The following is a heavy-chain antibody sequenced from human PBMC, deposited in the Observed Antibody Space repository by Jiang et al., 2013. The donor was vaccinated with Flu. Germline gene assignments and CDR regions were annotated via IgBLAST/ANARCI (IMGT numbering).Heavy chain of an antibody. CDR3: ASSTLRYYVFLDWFPMMSFDI. D-gene: IGHD3/OR15-3a*01. J-gene: IGHJ3*02. CDR1: GGFISSSSYF. CDR2: LYYSGST. V-gene: IGHV4-39*02. Sequence: PGLVKPSETLSLTCTVSGGFISSSSYFWGWIRQPPGKGLEWIGSLYYSGSTYNNPSLKSRVTISADTSKNHFSLKLSSVTAADTAVYFCASSTLRYYVFLDWFPMMSFDIWGQGTMVTVSS.